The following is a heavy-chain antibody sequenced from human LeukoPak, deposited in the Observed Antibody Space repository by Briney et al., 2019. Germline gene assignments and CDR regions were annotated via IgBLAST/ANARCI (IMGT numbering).Heavy chain of an antibody. CDR3: ARDYGDYLSYFDY. Sequence: ASVKVSCKASGYTFTSYGISWVRQAPGQGLEWMGWISAYNGNTNYAQRLQGRVTMTTDTSTSTAYTELRSLRSDDTAVYYCARDYGDYLSYFDYWGQGTLVTVSS. V-gene: IGHV1-18*01. CDR1: GYTFTSYG. J-gene: IGHJ4*02. CDR2: ISAYNGNT. D-gene: IGHD4-17*01.